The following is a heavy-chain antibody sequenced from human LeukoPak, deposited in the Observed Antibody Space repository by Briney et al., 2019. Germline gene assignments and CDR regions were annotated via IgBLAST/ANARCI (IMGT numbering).Heavy chain of an antibody. CDR2: INHSGST. Sequence: PSETLSLTCAVYGGSFSGYYWSWIRQPPGKGLEWIGEINHSGSTNYNPSLKSRVTISVDTPKNQFSLKLSSVTAADTAVYYCARGYRDYVWGSYRYSFFDYWGQGTLVTVSS. V-gene: IGHV4-34*01. CDR1: GGSFSGYY. CDR3: ARGYRDYVWGSYRYSFFDY. J-gene: IGHJ4*02. D-gene: IGHD3-16*02.